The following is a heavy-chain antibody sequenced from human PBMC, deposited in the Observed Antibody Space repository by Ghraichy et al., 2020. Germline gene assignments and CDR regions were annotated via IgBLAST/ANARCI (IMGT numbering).Heavy chain of an antibody. J-gene: IGHJ6*02. V-gene: IGHV1-8*01. CDR2: MNPNSGNT. CDR1: GYTFTSYD. D-gene: IGHD6-19*01. Sequence: ASVKVSCKASGYTFTSYDINWVRQATGQGLEWMGWMNPNSGNTGYAQKFQGRVTMTRNTSISTAYMELSSLRSEDTAVYYCARGGSGWEVYYYYYYGMDVWGQGTTVTVSS. CDR3: ARGGSGWEVYYYYYYGMDV.